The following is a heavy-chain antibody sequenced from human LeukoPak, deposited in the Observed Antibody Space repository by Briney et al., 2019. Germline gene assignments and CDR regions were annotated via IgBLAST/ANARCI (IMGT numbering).Heavy chain of an antibody. V-gene: IGHV4-39*07. CDR3: ARAGGYVLYFDS. Sequence: SETLSLTCTISGGSISGSNYWAWLRQPPGKGPEWIGNIHFSGSTYYNPSLQSRVTMPVDTSRNQFSLKVNSVTAADTAVYYCARAGGYVLYFDSWGQGTLVTVSS. J-gene: IGHJ4*02. CDR2: IHFSGST. CDR1: GGSISGSNY. D-gene: IGHD5-12*01.